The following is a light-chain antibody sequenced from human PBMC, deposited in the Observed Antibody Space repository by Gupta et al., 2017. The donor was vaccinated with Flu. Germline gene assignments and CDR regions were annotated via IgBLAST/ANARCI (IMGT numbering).Light chain of an antibody. J-gene: IGKJ2*03. V-gene: IGKV3-20*01. Sequence: EIXXTXXPXTLSXSXXERATLSCRASQTINNNYLAWYQQKPGQAPRLLIYGASSRATGIPDRFSGSGSGTDFTLTISRLEPEDFAVYYCQQYGTSSLYSFGQGTKLEIK. CDR2: GAS. CDR1: QTINNNY. CDR3: QQYGTSSLYS.